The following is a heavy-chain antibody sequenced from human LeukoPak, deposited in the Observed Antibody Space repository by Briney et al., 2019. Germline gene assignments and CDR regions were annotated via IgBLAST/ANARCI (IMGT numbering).Heavy chain of an antibody. D-gene: IGHD3-16*02. CDR1: GGSISRYY. Sequence: SETLSLTCAVSGGSISRYYWNWIRQPPGKGLEWIGYIFYSGSTSYNPSLKSRVTISVDTSKNQFSLKLSSVTAADTAVYYCARFAPGYTAAIPMDVWGKGTTVTISS. J-gene: IGHJ6*03. CDR2: IFYSGST. CDR3: ARFAPGYTAAIPMDV. V-gene: IGHV4-59*12.